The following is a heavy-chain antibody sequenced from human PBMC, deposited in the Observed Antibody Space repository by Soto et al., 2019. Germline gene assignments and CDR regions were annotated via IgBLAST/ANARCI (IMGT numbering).Heavy chain of an antibody. J-gene: IGHJ4*02. CDR2: INAGNGNT. CDR1: GYTFTNYD. CDR3: ARVSGYYLPDY. D-gene: IGHD5-12*01. V-gene: IGHV1-3*01. Sequence: ASVKVSCKASGYTFTNYDMHWVRQAPGQRLEWMGWINAGNGNTKYSQKFQGRVTITRDTSASTAYMELSSLRSEDTAVYYCARVSGYYLPDYWGQGTLVTVS.